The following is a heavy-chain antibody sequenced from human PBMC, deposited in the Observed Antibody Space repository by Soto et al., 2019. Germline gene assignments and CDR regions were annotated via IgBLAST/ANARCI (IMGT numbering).Heavy chain of an antibody. J-gene: IGHJ6*02. V-gene: IGHV5-51*01. CDR1: GYSFTSYW. D-gene: IGHD6-19*01. CDR3: AGHGSGWYALADYYYGMDV. CDR2: IYPGDSDA. Sequence: PGESLKISCKGSGYSFTSYWIGWVRQMPGKGLEWMGIIYPGDSDARYSPSFQGQVTISADNSISTAYLQWSSLKASDTAMYYCAGHGSGWYALADYYYGMDVWGQGTTVTVSS.